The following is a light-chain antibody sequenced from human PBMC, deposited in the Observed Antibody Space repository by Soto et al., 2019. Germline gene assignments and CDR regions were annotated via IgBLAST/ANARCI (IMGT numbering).Light chain of an antibody. V-gene: IGKV3-15*01. CDR2: GAS. CDR1: QSVSSN. Sequence: EIVMTQSPATLSVSPGERATLPCRASQSVSSNLAWYQQKPGQAPRLLIYGASTRATGIPARFSGSGSGTEFTLTISSLQSEDSAVYNCKQYYNWACTFGQGT. CDR3: KQYYNWACT. J-gene: IGKJ1*01.